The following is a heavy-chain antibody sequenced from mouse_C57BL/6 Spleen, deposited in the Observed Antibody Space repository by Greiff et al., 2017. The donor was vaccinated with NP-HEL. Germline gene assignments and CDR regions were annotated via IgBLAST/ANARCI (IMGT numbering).Heavy chain of an antibody. CDR1: GYTFTGYW. V-gene: IGHV1-9*01. D-gene: IGHD4-1*01. CDR3: ARSGLGREGAMDY. J-gene: IGHJ4*01. CDR2: ILPGSGST. Sequence: QVQLKESGAELMKPGASVKLSCKATGYTFTGYWIEWVKQRPGHGLEWIGEILPGSGSTNYTEKFKGQATFTADTSSNTAYMQLSILRTEDSAISDCARSGLGREGAMDYWGQGTSVTVSS.